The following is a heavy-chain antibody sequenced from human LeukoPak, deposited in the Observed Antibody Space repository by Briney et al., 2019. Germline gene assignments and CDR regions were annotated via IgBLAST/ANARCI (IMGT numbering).Heavy chain of an antibody. CDR1: GYTFTGYY. J-gene: IGHJ3*02. Sequence: ASVKVSCKASGYTFTGYYMHWARQAPGQGLEWMGWINPNSGGTKYAQKFQGRVTVTRDTSISTAYMELSSLRSDDTAVYYCARVRYCSSTTCNVGAFDIWGQGTMVTVSS. D-gene: IGHD2-2*01. V-gene: IGHV1-2*02. CDR3: ARVRYCSSTTCNVGAFDI. CDR2: INPNSGGT.